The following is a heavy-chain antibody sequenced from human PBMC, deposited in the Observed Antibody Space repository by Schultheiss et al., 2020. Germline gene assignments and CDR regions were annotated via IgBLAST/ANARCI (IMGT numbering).Heavy chain of an antibody. CDR3: ARHVSGAAAGDY. CDR1: GGSFSGYY. Sequence: SETLSLTCAVYGGSFSGYYWSWIRQPPGKGLEWIGEINHSGSTNYNPSLKRRVTISVDTSKNQFSLKLTSVTAADTAVYYCARHVSGAAAGDYWGQGTLGTGS. J-gene: IGHJ4*02. CDR2: INHSGST. V-gene: IGHV4-34*01. D-gene: IGHD6-13*01.